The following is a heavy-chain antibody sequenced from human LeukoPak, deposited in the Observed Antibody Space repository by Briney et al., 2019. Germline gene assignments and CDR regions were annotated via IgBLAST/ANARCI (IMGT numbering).Heavy chain of an antibody. Sequence: GGSLRLSCAASGLKFSDYYMSWIRQAPGKGLEWVAYVSSSGYTIYYADSVRGRFTISRDNVEKSLYLEMNSLRADDTAVYYCARDLASCGGDCYSYFFNMDVWGKGTTVTVSS. CDR2: VSSSGYTI. CDR3: ARDLASCGGDCYSYFFNMDV. J-gene: IGHJ6*03. V-gene: IGHV3-11*01. D-gene: IGHD2-21*01. CDR1: GLKFSDYY.